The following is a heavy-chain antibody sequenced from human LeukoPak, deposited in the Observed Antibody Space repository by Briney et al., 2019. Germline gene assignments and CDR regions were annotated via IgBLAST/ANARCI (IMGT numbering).Heavy chain of an antibody. J-gene: IGHJ4*02. Sequence: HPGGSLRLSCAASGFTFSSYAMSWVRQAPGKGLEWVSAISGSGGSTYYADSVKGRFTISRDNSKNTLYLQMNSLRAEDTAVYYCAKALNPDYGDYLIADYFDYWGQGTLVTVSS. CDR2: ISGSGGST. CDR3: AKALNPDYGDYLIADYFDY. V-gene: IGHV3-23*01. D-gene: IGHD4-17*01. CDR1: GFTFSSYA.